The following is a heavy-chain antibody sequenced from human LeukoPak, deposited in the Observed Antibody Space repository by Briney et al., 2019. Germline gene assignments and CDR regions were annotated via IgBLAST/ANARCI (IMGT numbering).Heavy chain of an antibody. J-gene: IGHJ6*02. CDR3: ARYSNHFYYSGMDV. Sequence: PGRSLRLSCAASGFSFSDYGMHWVRQAPGKGLEWVALISSDGFNEYYADSVRGRFTISRDTSKNTLYLQINSLETEDTAIYYCARYSNHFYYSGMDVWGQGTTVTVSS. CDR1: GFSFSDYG. D-gene: IGHD2-21*01. CDR2: ISSDGFNE. V-gene: IGHV3-30-3*01.